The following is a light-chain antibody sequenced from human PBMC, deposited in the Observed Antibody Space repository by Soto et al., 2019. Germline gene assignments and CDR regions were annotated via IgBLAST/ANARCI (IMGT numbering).Light chain of an antibody. CDR1: QSIASW. V-gene: IGKV1-5*01. CDR3: QQYNTYA. J-gene: IGKJ1*01. CDR2: DAS. Sequence: DIQMTQSPSTLSASVGDRVTITCRASQSIASWLAWYQQKPGRAPELLIYDASTLKSGVPTRFSGSPSVKEFTLTISDLKPDDFATYYCQQYNTYAFGKGTKVDI.